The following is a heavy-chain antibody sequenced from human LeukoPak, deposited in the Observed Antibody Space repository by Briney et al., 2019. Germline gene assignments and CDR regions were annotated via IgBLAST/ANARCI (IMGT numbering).Heavy chain of an antibody. CDR2: MHSSGRT. Sequence: SETLSLTCTVSGGSISSGSYYWSWIRQPAGKGLEWIGRMHSSGRTSYSPSLKSRVTISVDTSKNQFSLKLSSVTAADTAVYXXXXXXXXXSYGCVPWELSYYMDVWGKGTTVTISS. J-gene: IGHJ6*03. V-gene: IGHV4-61*02. CDR1: GGSISSGSYY. D-gene: IGHD5-18*01. CDR3: XXXXXXXSYGCVPWELSYYMDV.